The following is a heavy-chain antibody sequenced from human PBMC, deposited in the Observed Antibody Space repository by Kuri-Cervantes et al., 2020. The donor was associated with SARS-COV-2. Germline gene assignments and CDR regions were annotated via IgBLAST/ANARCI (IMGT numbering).Heavy chain of an antibody. CDR1: GGSISSSSYY. CDR3: ARPSGFLDV. J-gene: IGHJ6*04. Sequence: GSLRLSCTVSGGSISSSSYYWGWIRQPPGKGLEWIGSIYYSGSTNYNPSLKSRVTISVDTSKNQFSLNLSSVTAADTAVYYCARPSGFLDVWGKGTTVTVSS. CDR2: IYYSGST. V-gene: IGHV4-39*07. D-gene: IGHD5-12*01.